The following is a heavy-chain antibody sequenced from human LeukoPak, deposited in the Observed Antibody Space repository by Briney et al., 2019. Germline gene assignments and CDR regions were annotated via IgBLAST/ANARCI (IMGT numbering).Heavy chain of an antibody. CDR1: GFTFSSYW. CDR2: INSDGSST. D-gene: IGHD6-13*01. Sequence: PGGSLRLSCAASGFTFSSYWMHWVRQAPGKGLVWVSRINSDGSSTSCADSVKGRFTISRDNAKNTLYVQMNNLRAEDTAVYYCAREYSSSWYSIYFDYWGQGALVTVSS. CDR3: AREYSSSWYSIYFDY. J-gene: IGHJ4*02. V-gene: IGHV3-74*01.